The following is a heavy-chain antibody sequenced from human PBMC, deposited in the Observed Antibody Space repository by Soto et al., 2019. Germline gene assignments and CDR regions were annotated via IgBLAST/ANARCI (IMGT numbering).Heavy chain of an antibody. J-gene: IGHJ6*02. CDR2: ISSSSSTI. CDR3: AKDQQRGLVNYYYYYGMDV. Sequence: EVQLVESGGGLVQPGGSLRLSCAASGFTFSSYSMNWVRQAPGKGLGLVSYISSSSSTIYYADSVKGRFTISRDNAKNSLYLQMNGVSDDDTAVYYCAKDQQRGLVNYYYYYGMDVWGQVITFTVS. CDR1: GFTFSSYS. V-gene: IGHV3-48*02. D-gene: IGHD6-25*01.